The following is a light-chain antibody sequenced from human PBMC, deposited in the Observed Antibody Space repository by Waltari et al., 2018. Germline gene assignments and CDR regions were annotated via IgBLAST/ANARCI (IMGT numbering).Light chain of an antibody. J-gene: IGLJ3*02. CDR1: SSKIGAGYD. CDR2: AYS. V-gene: IGLV1-40*01. CDR3: QSYDSALSAV. Sequence: QSVLTQPPSVSGAPGQTVIISCGGSSSKIGAGYDVHWYQQLPGAAPKLLIYAYSSRPSGVPDRFYGSKSGSSASLAINGLQPEDEADYYCQSYDSALSAVFGGGTQVTVL.